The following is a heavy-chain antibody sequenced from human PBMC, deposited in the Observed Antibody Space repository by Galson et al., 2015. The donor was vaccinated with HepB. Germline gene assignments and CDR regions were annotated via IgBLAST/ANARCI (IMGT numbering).Heavy chain of an antibody. CDR3: AKDTNSKREYSSGWYGGY. Sequence: SLRLSCAASGFSFSNYAMTWVRQAPGKGLEWVSTISGSGGGTYYASSVKRRFTISRDNTKNTLYLQMNSLRAEDTAVYYCAKDTNSKREYSSGWYGGYWGQGTLVTVSS. J-gene: IGHJ4*02. D-gene: IGHD6-19*01. CDR2: ISGSGGGT. V-gene: IGHV3-23*01. CDR1: GFSFSNYA.